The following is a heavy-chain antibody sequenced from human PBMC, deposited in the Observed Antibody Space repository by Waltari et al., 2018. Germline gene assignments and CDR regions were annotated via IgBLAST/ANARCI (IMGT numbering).Heavy chain of an antibody. CDR2: IYSSGGT. V-gene: IGHV4-59*01. D-gene: IGHD3-10*01. CDR3: ARRLLTMLRGQDFGMDV. J-gene: IGHJ6*02. Sequence: QVQLQESGPGLVKPSETLSLTCTVSGGSISNYYWSWIRQPPGQGLGWIGYIYSSGGTRDNTSLKNRVTMSVETSKNHFSLNLSSVTAADTAVYYCARRLLTMLRGQDFGMDVWGQGTTVTVSS. CDR1: GGSISNYY.